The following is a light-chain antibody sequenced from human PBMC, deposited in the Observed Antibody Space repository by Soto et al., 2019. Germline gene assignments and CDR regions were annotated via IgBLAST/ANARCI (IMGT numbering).Light chain of an antibody. CDR2: AAS. Sequence: IQLTQSPSSLSASVGDRVPITCRASQGISSYLAWYQQKPGKAPNLLIYAASSLQSGVTSRFSGSGSGTDFTLTISSLQPEDFATYYCQQSYSTPWTCGQGTKVDIK. CDR3: QQSYSTPWT. V-gene: IGKV1-39*01. CDR1: QGISSY. J-gene: IGKJ1*01.